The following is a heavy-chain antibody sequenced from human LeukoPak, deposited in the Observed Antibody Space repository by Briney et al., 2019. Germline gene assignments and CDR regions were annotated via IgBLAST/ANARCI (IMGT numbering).Heavy chain of an antibody. J-gene: IGHJ3*01. CDR2: IFTVADI. CDR1: GFTFSTSV. D-gene: IGHD3-22*01. CDR3: VREGYSNGRAPAFDV. V-gene: IGHV3-13*01. Sequence: GGSLRLSCVASGFTFSTSVMHWVRQPTGQGLEWVSGIFTVADIYYLDSVKGRFTISRENAKNSLYLQMNSLTAGDSAIYYCVREGYSNGRAPAFDVWGPGTTVTVSS.